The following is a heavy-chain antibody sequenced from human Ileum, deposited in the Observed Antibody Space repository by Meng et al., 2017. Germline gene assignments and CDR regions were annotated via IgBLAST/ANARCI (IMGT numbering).Heavy chain of an antibody. CDR1: AVSPTTNITY. Sequence: QIHSRDSSPRLVKPSKTLSTPCTLAAVSPTTNITYWGWSRQPPGKGLEWIGTISYSGATYYNPSLESRVAISVDTSKNEFSLNLNSVTAADTAVYYCARDHGAINWFYYWGQGTLVTVSS. CDR2: ISYSGAT. V-gene: IGHV4-39*07. CDR3: ARDHGAINWFYY. J-gene: IGHJ5*01. D-gene: IGHD1-26*01.